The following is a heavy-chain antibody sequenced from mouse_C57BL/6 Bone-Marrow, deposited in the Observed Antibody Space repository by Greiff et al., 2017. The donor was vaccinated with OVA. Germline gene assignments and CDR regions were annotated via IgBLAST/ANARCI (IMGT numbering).Heavy chain of an antibody. CDR2: ISDGGSYT. CDR3: AREEDGYDGFAY. J-gene: IGHJ3*01. Sequence: EVKLVESGGGLVKPGGSLKLSCAASGFTFSSYAMSWVRQTPEKRLEWVATISDGGSYTYYPDNVKGRFTISRDNAKNNLYLQMSHLKSEDTAMYYCAREEDGYDGFAYWGQGTLVTVSA. D-gene: IGHD2-2*01. CDR1: GFTFSSYA. V-gene: IGHV5-4*01.